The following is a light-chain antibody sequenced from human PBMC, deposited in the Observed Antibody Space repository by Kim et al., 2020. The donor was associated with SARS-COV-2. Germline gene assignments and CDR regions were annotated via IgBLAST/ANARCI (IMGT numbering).Light chain of an antibody. J-gene: IGLJ2*01. V-gene: IGLV7-46*01. CDR1: TGAVTSGHY. CDR3: LLYFNYIGV. Sequence: QAVLTQEPSVTVSPGGTVTLTCGSSTGAVTSGHYPYWFQQKPGQAPRTLIYDTSNKHSWTPARFSGSLLGGKAALTLSGAQPEDEAEYYCLLYFNYIGVFGGGTQLTVL. CDR2: DTS.